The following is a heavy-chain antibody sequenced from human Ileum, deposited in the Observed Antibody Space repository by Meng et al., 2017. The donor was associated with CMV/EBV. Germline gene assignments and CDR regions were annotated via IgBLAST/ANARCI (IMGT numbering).Heavy chain of an antibody. CDR2: ISYDGSNK. CDR1: GFTFSSYA. Sequence: GESLKISCAASGFTFSSYAMHWVRQAPGKGLEWVEVISYDGSNKYYADSVKGRFTISRDNSKNTLYLQMNSLRAEDTAVYYCARIAVAGPIDYWGQGTLITVSS. CDR3: ARIAVAGPIDY. D-gene: IGHD6-19*01. V-gene: IGHV3-30-3*01. J-gene: IGHJ4*02.